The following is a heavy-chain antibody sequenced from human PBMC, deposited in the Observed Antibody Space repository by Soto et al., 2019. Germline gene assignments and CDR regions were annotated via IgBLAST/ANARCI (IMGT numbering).Heavy chain of an antibody. V-gene: IGHV1-69*13. D-gene: IGHD2-8*01. J-gene: IGHJ4*02. CDR3: ARVVLMVAADY. CDR1: GGTFSSYA. Sequence: SVKVSCKASGGTFSSYAISWVRQAPGQGLEWMGGIIPIFGTANYAQKYQGRVTITADESTSTAYMEMSRLRSDDTAVYYCARVVLMVAADYWGQGTLVTVSS. CDR2: IIPIFGTA.